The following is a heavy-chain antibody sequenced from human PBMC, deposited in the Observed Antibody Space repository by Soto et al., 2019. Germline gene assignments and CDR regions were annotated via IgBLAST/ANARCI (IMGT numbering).Heavy chain of an antibody. CDR2: IIPINGTT. CDR1: GGTFSSYA. D-gene: IGHD3-3*01. J-gene: IGHJ4*02. Sequence: SVKVSCKASGGTFSSYAISWVRQAPGQGLEWMGWIIPINGTTNYAQTFQGRVTITTDTSTSTAYMELRSLRSEDTAVYYCARSLMMIFGVVTRFDYWGQGTLVTVSS. V-gene: IGHV1-69*05. CDR3: ARSLMMIFGVVTRFDY.